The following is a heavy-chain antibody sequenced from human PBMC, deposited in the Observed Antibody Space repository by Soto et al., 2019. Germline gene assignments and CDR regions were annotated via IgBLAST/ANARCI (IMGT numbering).Heavy chain of an antibody. CDR3: AKVPRYYGLREYYYYYGMEV. D-gene: IGHD3-10*01. CDR2: ISGSGGST. CDR1: GFTFSSYA. J-gene: IGHJ6*02. Sequence: VGSLRLPCAASGFTFSSYAMSWVRQAPGKGLEWVSAISGSGGSTYYADSVKGRFTISRDNSKNTLYLQMNSLRAEDTAVYYCAKVPRYYGLREYYYYYGMEVWGQGTTVTVSS. V-gene: IGHV3-23*01.